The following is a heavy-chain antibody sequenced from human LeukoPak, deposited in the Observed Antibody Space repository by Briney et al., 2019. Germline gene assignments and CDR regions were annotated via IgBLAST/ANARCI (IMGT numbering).Heavy chain of an antibody. CDR3: AREAVVVPGRCNWFDP. Sequence: SVKVSCKASGYTFTSYGISWVRQAPGQGLEWMGRIIPILGIANYAQKFQGRVTITADKSTSTAYMELSSLRSEDTAVYYCAREAVVVPGRCNWFDPWGQGTLVTVSS. V-gene: IGHV1-69*04. CDR2: IIPILGIA. D-gene: IGHD2-2*01. CDR1: GYTFTSYG. J-gene: IGHJ5*02.